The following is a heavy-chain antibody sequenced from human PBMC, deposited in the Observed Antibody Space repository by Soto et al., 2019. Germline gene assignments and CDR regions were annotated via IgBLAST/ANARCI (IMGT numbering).Heavy chain of an antibody. CDR1: GVSISTYY. CDR3: AGDRNSAVWAFY. V-gene: IGHV4-59*01. J-gene: IGHJ4*02. D-gene: IGHD1-26*01. Sequence: PSETLSLTCSVTGVSISTYYWSWIRQSPGKAPEWIGCVHYGGTTNYNPSLESRVTISIDTSKNHFSLQLNSVTAADTALYYCAGDRNSAVWAFYWGRGARVTVSS. CDR2: VHYGGTT.